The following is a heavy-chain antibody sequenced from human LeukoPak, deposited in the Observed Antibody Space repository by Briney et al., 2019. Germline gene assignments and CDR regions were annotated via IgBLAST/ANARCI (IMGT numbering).Heavy chain of an antibody. CDR3: ARSTVAATVAFDI. D-gene: IGHD6-19*01. CDR1: GFTFSSYT. V-gene: IGHV3-21*01. CDR2: ISSSSSYI. J-gene: IGHJ3*02. Sequence: PGGSLRLSCAASGFTFSSYTMNWVRQAPGKGLEWVSSISSSSSYIYYAGSVKGRFTISRDNAKNSLYLQMNSLGAEDTAVYYCARSTVAATVAFDIWGQGTMVTVSS.